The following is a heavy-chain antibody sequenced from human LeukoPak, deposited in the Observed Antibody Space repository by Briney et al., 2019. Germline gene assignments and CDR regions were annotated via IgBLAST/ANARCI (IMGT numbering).Heavy chain of an antibody. V-gene: IGHV6-1*01. CDR1: GDSVSSNTAA. CDR2: TYYRSKWYN. CDR3: AREQTGNQNFDC. J-gene: IGHJ4*02. Sequence: QTLSLTCAISGDSVSSNTAAWNCIRQSPSRGLEWLGRTYYRSKWYNNYAVSVKSRISINPDTSKNQFSLQLKSVTPEDTAVYSCAREQTGNQNFDCWGPGTMVTVSS. D-gene: IGHD7-27*01.